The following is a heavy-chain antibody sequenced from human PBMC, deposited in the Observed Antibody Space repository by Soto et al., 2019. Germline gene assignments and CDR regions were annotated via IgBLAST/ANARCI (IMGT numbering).Heavy chain of an antibody. D-gene: IGHD3-10*01. CDR2: IYYSGST. CDR3: ARVRREFDTSGPVDY. CDR1: GGSISSYY. Sequence: SETLSLTCTVSGGSISSYYWSWIRQPPGKGLEWIGYIYYSGSTNYNPSLKSRVTISVDTSKNQFSLKLNSVTAADTAVYYCARVRREFDTSGPVDYWGQGTLVT. J-gene: IGHJ4*02. V-gene: IGHV4-59*12.